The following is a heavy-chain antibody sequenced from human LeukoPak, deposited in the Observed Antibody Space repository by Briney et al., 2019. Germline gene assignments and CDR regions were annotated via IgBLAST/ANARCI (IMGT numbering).Heavy chain of an antibody. Sequence: GASVKVSCKASGYTFTGYYMHWVRQAPGQGLEWMGWINPNSGGTNYAQKFQGRVTMTRDTSISTAYMELSRLRSDDTAVYYCARDPYNWNDGAFDIWGQGTMVTVSS. J-gene: IGHJ3*02. D-gene: IGHD1-20*01. CDR2: INPNSGGT. CDR3: ARDPYNWNDGAFDI. V-gene: IGHV1-2*02. CDR1: GYTFTGYY.